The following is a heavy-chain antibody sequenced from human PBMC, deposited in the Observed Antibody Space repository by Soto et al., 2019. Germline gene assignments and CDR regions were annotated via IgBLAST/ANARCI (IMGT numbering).Heavy chain of an antibody. CDR1: GVSISSTY. CDR3: ASHNYDILAGFYNAFAI. D-gene: IGHD3-9*01. Sequence: SETLSLTCAVSGVSISSTYWSWIRQPPGKELEWIAYMYDDIGDTNYNPSLKSRVTLSLDTSKNQFSLKLSSVTAADTAMYYCASHNYDILAGFYNAFAIWGQGIMVTVS. CDR2: MYDDIGDT. J-gene: IGHJ3*02. V-gene: IGHV4-59*08.